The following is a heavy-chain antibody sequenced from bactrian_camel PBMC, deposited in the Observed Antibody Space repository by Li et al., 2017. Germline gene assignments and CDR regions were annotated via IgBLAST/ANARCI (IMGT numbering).Heavy chain of an antibody. V-gene: IGHV3-2*01. J-gene: IGHJ4*01. Sequence: HVQLVESGGGLVQPRGSLRLSCAASGFTFSDYHMSWVRQAPGKGLEWVSSVYSDGSNTRYADSVKGRFTISRDNAKNTLYLQMNSLKPEDTALYYCAMRGTYCYGSWCYLDEYNHWGQGTQVTVS. CDR3: AMRGTYCYGSWCYLDEYNH. D-gene: IGHD3*01. CDR2: VYSDGSNT. CDR1: GFTFSDYH.